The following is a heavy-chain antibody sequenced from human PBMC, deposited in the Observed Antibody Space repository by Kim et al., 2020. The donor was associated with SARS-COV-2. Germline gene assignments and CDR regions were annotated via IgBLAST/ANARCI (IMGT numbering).Heavy chain of an antibody. V-gene: IGHV4-59*02. CDR3: ARGGGSQSSHLFSFDI. CDR2: IYHSGTT. CDR1: GGSVSSYN. D-gene: IGHD3-10*01. J-gene: IGHJ3*02. Sequence: SETLSLTCSVSGGSVSSYNWIWIRQPPGKGLEWIVYIYHSGTTDYNPSLKSRVTISVDTSKNQFSLRLTSVTAADTAVYFCARGGGSQSSHLFSFDIWG.